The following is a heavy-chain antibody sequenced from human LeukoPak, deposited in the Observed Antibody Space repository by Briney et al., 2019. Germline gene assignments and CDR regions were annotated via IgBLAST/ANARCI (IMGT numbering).Heavy chain of an antibody. CDR2: IYTSGST. V-gene: IGHV4-61*02. Sequence: SETLSLTCTVSGGSISSGSYSWSWIRQPAGKGLEWIGRIYTSGSTNYNPSLKSRVTISVDTSKNQFSLKLSSVTAADTAVYYCARERPREHDYGDIRYYYFDYWGQGTLVTVSS. J-gene: IGHJ4*02. CDR3: ARERPREHDYGDIRYYYFDY. D-gene: IGHD4-17*01. CDR1: GGSISSGSYS.